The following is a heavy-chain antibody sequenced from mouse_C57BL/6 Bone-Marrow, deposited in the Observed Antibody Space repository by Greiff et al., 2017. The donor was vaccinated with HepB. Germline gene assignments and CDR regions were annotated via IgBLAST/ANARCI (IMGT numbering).Heavy chain of an antibody. CDR3: ARYDGYYPYYAMDY. D-gene: IGHD2-3*01. V-gene: IGHV1-53*01. J-gene: IGHJ4*01. Sequence: QVQLKQPGTELVKPGASVKLSCKASGYTFTSYWMHWVKQRPGQGLEWIGNINPSNGGTNYNEKFKSKATLTVDKSSSTAYMKLSSLTSEDSAVYYCARYDGYYPYYAMDYWGQGTSVTVSS. CDR2: INPSNGGT. CDR1: GYTFTSYW.